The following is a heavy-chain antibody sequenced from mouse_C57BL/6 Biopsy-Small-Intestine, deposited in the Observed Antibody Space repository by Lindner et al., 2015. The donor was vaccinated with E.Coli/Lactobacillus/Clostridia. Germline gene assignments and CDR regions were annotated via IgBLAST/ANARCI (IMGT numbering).Heavy chain of an antibody. J-gene: IGHJ3*01. CDR1: GYSFTDYN. CDR2: INPNYGTS. CDR3: ASHCYGSPFAY. Sequence: VQLQESGPELVKPGASVKISCKASGYSFTDYNMNWVKQSNGKSLEWIGIINPNYGTSSYSQKFKGKATLTVDQSSSTAYMQLNSLTSEDSAVYFCASHCYGSPFAYWGQGTLVTVSA. V-gene: IGHV1-39*01. D-gene: IGHD1-1*01.